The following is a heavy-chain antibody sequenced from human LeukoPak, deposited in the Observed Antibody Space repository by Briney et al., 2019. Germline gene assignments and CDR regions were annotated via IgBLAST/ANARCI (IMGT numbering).Heavy chain of an antibody. J-gene: IGHJ4*02. CDR2: INPNSGGT. Sequence: GASVKVSCKASGYTFTGYYMHWVRQAPGQGLEWMGWINPNSGGTNYAQKFQGRVTMTRDTSISTAYMELSRLRSDDTAVYYFARDRGGIRSCSSPSANLKRKTGSKPWAQGTLSTVS. V-gene: IGHV1-2*02. CDR3: ARDRGGIRSCSSPSANLKRKTGSKP. D-gene: IGHD2-2*01. CDR1: GYTFTGYY.